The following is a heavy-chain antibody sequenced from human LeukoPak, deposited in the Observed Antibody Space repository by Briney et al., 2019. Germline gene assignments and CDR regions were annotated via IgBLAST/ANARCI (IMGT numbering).Heavy chain of an antibody. CDR1: GYTFTSYG. Sequence: ASVKVSCKASGYTFTSYGISWVRQAPGQGLEWMGWISAYNGNTNYAQKLQGRVTMTTDTSTSTAYMELRSLRSDDTAVYYCARDPPRCSGGSCHSGEYFQHWGQGTLVTVSS. V-gene: IGHV1-18*01. D-gene: IGHD2-15*01. CDR2: ISAYNGNT. J-gene: IGHJ1*01. CDR3: ARDPPRCSGGSCHSGEYFQH.